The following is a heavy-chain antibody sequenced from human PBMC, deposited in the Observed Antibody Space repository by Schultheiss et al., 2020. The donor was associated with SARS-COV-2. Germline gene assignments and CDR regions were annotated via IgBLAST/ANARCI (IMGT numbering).Heavy chain of an antibody. CDR2: IYHSGST. CDR3: ASHAPYYSDSSGYFDY. CDR1: GYSISSGYY. D-gene: IGHD3-22*01. J-gene: IGHJ4*02. V-gene: IGHV4-38-2*01. Sequence: SETLSLTCAVSGYSISSGYYWGWIRQPPGKGLEWIGSIYHSGSTYYNPSLKSRVTISVDTSKNQFSLKLSSVTAADTAVYYCASHAPYYSDSSGYFDYWGQGILVTVSS.